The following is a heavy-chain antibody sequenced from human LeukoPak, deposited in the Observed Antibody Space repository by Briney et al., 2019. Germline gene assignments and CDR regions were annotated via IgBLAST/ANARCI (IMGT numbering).Heavy chain of an antibody. CDR2: INPNTGAT. Sequence: GASGKVSCKPSGYTFTGYYLHWVRQAPGQAPEWMGWINPNTGATAYAQNFQGRVTMSRDTSISTAYMDLSSLRSGDTAIYYCARDRVGSGWPRPFYFEVWGQGTLVTVSS. D-gene: IGHD6-19*01. J-gene: IGHJ4*02. V-gene: IGHV1-2*02. CDR1: GYTFTGYY. CDR3: ARDRVGSGWPRPFYFEV.